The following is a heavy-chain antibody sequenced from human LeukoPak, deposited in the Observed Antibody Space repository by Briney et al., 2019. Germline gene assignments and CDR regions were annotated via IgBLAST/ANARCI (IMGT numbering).Heavy chain of an antibody. J-gene: IGHJ4*02. CDR1: GFTFSGFW. CDR3: ANSNPRDAHNI. D-gene: IGHD5-24*01. Sequence: GGSLRLSCAVSGFTFSGFWMSWSRQAPGKGLEWVASINSDGSEGYYADVVKGRFTISRDNAKNSLYLQINSLRAEDTAVYYCANSNPRDAHNIWGQGTLVTVSS. V-gene: IGHV3-7*03. CDR2: INSDGSEG.